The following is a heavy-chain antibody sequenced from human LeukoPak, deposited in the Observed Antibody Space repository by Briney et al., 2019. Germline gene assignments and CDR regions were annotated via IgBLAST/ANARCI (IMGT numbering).Heavy chain of an antibody. CDR2: ISYDGSNK. J-gene: IGHJ5*02. CDR3: ASDKRLDP. Sequence: GRSLRLSCAASIFTFSSYAMHWVRQAPGKGLEWVAVISYDGSNKYYADSVKGRFTISRDNSKNTLYLQMNSLRAEDTAVYYCASDKRLDPWGQGTLVTVSS. V-gene: IGHV3-30*04. D-gene: IGHD3-9*01. CDR1: IFTFSSYA.